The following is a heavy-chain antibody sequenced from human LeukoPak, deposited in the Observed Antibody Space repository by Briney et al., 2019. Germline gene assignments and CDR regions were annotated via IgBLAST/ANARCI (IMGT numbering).Heavy chain of an antibody. D-gene: IGHD1-26*01. CDR3: ARGESH. CDR1: GGSISSYY. V-gene: IGHV3-11*04. Sequence: LSLTCTVSGGSISSYYWSWIRQPPGKGLEWVSYISSSGSTTYNADSVKGRFTISRDNAKNSLYLQMNSLRAEDTAVYYCARGESHWGQGTLVTVSS. J-gene: IGHJ4*02. CDR2: ISSSGSTT.